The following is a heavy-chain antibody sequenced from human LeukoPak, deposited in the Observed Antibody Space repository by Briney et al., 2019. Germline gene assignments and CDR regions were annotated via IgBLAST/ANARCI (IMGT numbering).Heavy chain of an antibody. D-gene: IGHD3-9*01. CDR2: ISGSGGST. CDR3: AKAAYYDILTGYYVDY. Sequence: GGSLRLSCAASGFTSSSYAMSWVRQAPGKGLEWVSAISGSGGSTYYADSVKGRFTISRDNSKNTLYLQMNSLRAEDTAVYYCAKAAYYDILTGYYVDYWGQGTLVTVSS. J-gene: IGHJ4*02. V-gene: IGHV3-23*01. CDR1: GFTSSSYA.